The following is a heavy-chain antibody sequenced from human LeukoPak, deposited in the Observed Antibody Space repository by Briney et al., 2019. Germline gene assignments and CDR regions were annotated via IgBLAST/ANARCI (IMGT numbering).Heavy chain of an antibody. D-gene: IGHD6-19*01. Sequence: SETLSLTCTVSGGTVSNYYWSWLRQPAGKGLDWIFHISTGGSTYYTPSLKSRVTISIDTSTNQFSLKLSCATAADTAVYYCARDRGVTVPGRRLDYWGQGTLVTVSS. CDR1: GGTVSNYY. CDR2: ISTGGST. V-gene: IGHV4-4*07. J-gene: IGHJ4*02. CDR3: ARDRGVTVPGRRLDY.